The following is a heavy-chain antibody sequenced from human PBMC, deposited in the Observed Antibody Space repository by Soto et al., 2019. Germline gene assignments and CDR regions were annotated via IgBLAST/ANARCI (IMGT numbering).Heavy chain of an antibody. V-gene: IGHV3-33*01. CDR2: IWYDGSNK. J-gene: IGHJ4*02. Sequence: GGSLRLSCAASGFTFSSYGMHWVRQAPGKGLEWVAVIWYDGSNKYYADSVKGRFTISRDNSKNTLYLQMNSLRAEDTAVYYCARDLLRVVPAAMSSTVDYFDYWGQGTLVTVSS. D-gene: IGHD2-2*01. CDR3: ARDLLRVVPAAMSSTVDYFDY. CDR1: GFTFSSYG.